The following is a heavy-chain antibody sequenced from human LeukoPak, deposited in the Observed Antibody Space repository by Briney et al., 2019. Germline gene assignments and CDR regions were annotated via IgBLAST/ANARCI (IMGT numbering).Heavy chain of an antibody. V-gene: IGHV1-8*01. D-gene: IGHD3-9*01. CDR2: MNPNSGNT. Sequence: ASVKVSCKASGYTFTSYDINWVRQATGQGLEWMGWMNPNSGNTGYAQKFQGRVTMTRNTSVSTAYMELSSLRSEDTAVYYCARGRYFDWLFLPFDYWGQGTLVTVSS. CDR3: ARGRYFDWLFLPFDY. J-gene: IGHJ4*02. CDR1: GYTFTSYD.